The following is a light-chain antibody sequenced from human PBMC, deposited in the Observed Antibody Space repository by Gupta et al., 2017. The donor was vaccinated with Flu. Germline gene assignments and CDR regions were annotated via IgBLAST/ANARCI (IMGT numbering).Light chain of an antibody. J-gene: IGKJ4*01. Sequence: GERATRSCRASKSVSNSLAWYQQKNGQAPTLLIHGASIRAPAIPASFSGGGSATEFSLTISSLQSDDFAIYYCLQYYEWPRTFGRGTKVEIK. CDR3: LQYYEWPRT. V-gene: IGKV3-15*01. CDR2: GAS. CDR1: KSVSNS.